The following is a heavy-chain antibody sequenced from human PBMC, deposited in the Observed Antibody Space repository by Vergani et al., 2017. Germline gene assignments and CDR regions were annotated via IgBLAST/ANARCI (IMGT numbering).Heavy chain of an antibody. CDR3: ARGAMVRGVPQDNWFDP. Sequence: QLQLQESGPGLVKPSETLSLTCTVSGGSISSSSYYWGWIRQPPGTGLEWIGTIYYIGSTYYNPSLKSRVTISVDTSKNHFSLKLSSVTAADTAVYYCARGAMVRGVPQDNWFDPWGQGTLVTVSS. CDR2: IYYIGST. CDR1: GGSISSSSYY. D-gene: IGHD3-10*01. J-gene: IGHJ5*02. V-gene: IGHV4-39*07.